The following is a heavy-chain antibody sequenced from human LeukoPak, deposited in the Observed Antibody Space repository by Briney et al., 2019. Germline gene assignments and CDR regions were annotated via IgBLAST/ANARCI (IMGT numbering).Heavy chain of an antibody. CDR2: INHSGST. Sequence: SETLSLTCAVYGGSFSGYYWSWIRQPPGKGLEWIGEINHSGSTNYNPSLKSRVTISVDTSKNQFSLKLSSVTAADTAVYYCARSSSWGYYYYYGMDVWGQGTTVTVSS. V-gene: IGHV4-34*01. D-gene: IGHD6-13*01. CDR1: GGSFSGYY. J-gene: IGHJ6*02. CDR3: ARSSSWGYYYYYGMDV.